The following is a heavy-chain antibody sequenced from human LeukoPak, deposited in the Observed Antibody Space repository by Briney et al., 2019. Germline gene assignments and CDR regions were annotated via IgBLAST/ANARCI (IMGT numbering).Heavy chain of an antibody. CDR3: ARGFRGPNFDY. J-gene: IGHJ4*02. D-gene: IGHD3-10*01. CDR2: IIPIFGTA. V-gene: IGHV1-69*06. Sequence: ASVKVSCKASGGTFSSYAISWVRQAPGQGLEWMGGIIPIFGTANYAQKFQGRVTITADKSTSTAYMELSSLRSEDTAVYYCARGFRGPNFDYWGQGTLVTVSS. CDR1: GGTFSSYA.